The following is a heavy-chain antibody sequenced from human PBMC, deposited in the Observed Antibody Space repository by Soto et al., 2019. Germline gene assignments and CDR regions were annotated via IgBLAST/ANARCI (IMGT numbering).Heavy chain of an antibody. CDR1: GGSLSGYY. J-gene: IGHJ5*02. Sequence: PSETLSLTCAVYGGSLSGYYWSWIRQPPGKGLEWIGEINHSGSTNYNPSLKSRVTISVDTSKNQFSLKLSSVTAADTAVYYCARVPRKYYYDSSGWFDPWGQGTLVTVSS. CDR3: ARVPRKYYYDSSGWFDP. CDR2: INHSGST. V-gene: IGHV4-34*01. D-gene: IGHD3-22*01.